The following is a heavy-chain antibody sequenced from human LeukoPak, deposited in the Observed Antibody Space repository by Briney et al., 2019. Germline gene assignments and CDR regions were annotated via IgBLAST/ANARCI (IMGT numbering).Heavy chain of an antibody. D-gene: IGHD2-2*01. J-gene: IGHJ3*02. CDR3: ASRYCSSTSCYHSGHAFDI. CDR2: INHSGST. V-gene: IGHV4-34*01. CDR1: GGSFSGYY. Sequence: SETLSLTCAVYGGSFSGYYWSWIRQPPGKGLEWIGEINHSGSTNYNPSLKSRVTISVDTSKNQFSLKLSSVTAADTAVYYCASRYCSSTSCYHSGHAFDIWGQGTMVTASS.